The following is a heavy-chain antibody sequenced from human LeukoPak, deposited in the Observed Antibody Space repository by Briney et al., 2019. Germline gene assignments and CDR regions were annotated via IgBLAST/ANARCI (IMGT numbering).Heavy chain of an antibody. J-gene: IGHJ4*02. D-gene: IGHD1-26*01. CDR1: GGTFSSYA. CDR2: IIPIFGTA. Sequence: SVKVSCKASGGTFSSYAISWVRQAPGQGLEWMGGIIPIFGTANYAQKFQGRVTITADESTSTAYMELSSLRSEDTAVYFCAREVPLSGSYNVWGQGTLVTVSS. CDR3: AREVPLSGSYNV. V-gene: IGHV1-69*13.